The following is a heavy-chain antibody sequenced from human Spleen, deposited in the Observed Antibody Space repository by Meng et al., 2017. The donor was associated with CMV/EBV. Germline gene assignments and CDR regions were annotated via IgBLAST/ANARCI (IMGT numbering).Heavy chain of an antibody. CDR2: ISSSSSYI. CDR1: GFTFSSYS. D-gene: IGHD2-2*01. CDR3: ARYSLRGTSYYFDY. Sequence: GGSLRLSCAASGFTFSSYSMNWVRQAPGKGLEWVSSISSSSSYIYYADSVKGRFTISRDNAKNSLYLQMNSLRAEDTAVYYCARYSLRGTSYYFDYWGQGTLVTVSS. V-gene: IGHV3-21*01. J-gene: IGHJ4*02.